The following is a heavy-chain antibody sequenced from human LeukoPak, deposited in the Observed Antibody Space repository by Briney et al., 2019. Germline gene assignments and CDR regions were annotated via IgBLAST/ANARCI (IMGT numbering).Heavy chain of an antibody. D-gene: IGHD3-3*01. V-gene: IGHV3-11*04. Sequence: GGSLRLSCAASGFTFSNSYMTWIRQAPGKGLEWVSHISRSGSTIYYADSVKGRFTISRDNAKNSLYLQMNSLRAEDTAVYYCASLVTIFGVVTHDYWGQGTLVTVSS. CDR3: ASLVTIFGVVTHDY. CDR1: GFTFSNSY. CDR2: ISRSGSTI. J-gene: IGHJ4*02.